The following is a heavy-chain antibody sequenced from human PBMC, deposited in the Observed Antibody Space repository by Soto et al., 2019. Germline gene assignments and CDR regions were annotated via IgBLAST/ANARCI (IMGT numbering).Heavy chain of an antibody. CDR2: ISAYNGNT. J-gene: IGHJ5*02. D-gene: IGHD6-13*01. V-gene: IGHV1-18*01. CDR1: GYTFNSYA. CDR3: ARVVVAAAGPPKYNWFDP. Sequence: GASVKVSCKASGYTFNSYAISWVRQAPGQGLEWMGWISAYNGNTNYAQMLQGRVTITADESTSTAYMELSSLRSEDTAVYYCARVVVAAAGPPKYNWFDPWGQGTLVTVSS.